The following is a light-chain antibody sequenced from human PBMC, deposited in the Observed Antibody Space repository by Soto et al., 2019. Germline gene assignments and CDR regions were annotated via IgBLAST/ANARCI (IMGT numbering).Light chain of an antibody. V-gene: IGKV1-33*01. CDR1: QDISNR. CDR2: DAS. Sequence: DIQMTQSPSSLSASVGDRITITCQASQDISNRLNWYHQKPLKAPNLLIDDASNLPAGVPSGIDWSGSGTHLTFPISSLQPQDTGSYYWQKCFAVPYTFGQETK. J-gene: IGKJ2*01. CDR3: QKCFAVPYT.